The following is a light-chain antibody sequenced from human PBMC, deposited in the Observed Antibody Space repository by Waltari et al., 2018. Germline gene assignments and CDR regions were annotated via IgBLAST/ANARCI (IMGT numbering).Light chain of an antibody. CDR1: SGINVGAYR. Sequence: QAVLTQPSSLSASPGASASLTCPFRSGINVGAYRIYWYQQKPGSPPQELLRYISDSVKPQGSGVPSRFSGSKDPSANAGILLISGLQSDDEADYFCMIWHNNAWVFGGGTKLTVL. CDR2: YISDSVK. V-gene: IGLV5-45*02. J-gene: IGLJ3*02. CDR3: MIWHNNAWV.